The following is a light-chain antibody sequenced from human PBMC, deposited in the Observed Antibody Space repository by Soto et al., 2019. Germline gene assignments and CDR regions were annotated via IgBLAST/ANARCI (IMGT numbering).Light chain of an antibody. V-gene: IGLV2-14*01. CDR3: TSYTSSSTYV. J-gene: IGLJ1*01. CDR2: EVS. Sequence: QSVLAQPASVSGSPGQSITISCTGTSSDVGGYNYVSWYQQHPGKALKLMIYEVSNRPSGVSNRFSGSKSGNTASLTISGLQAEDEVDYYCTSYTSSSTYVFGTGTKVTVL. CDR1: SSDVGGYNY.